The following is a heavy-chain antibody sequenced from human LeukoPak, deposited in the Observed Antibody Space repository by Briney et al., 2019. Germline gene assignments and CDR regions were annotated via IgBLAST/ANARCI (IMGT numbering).Heavy chain of an antibody. CDR1: GFTFSSYA. Sequence: GGSLRLSCAASGFTFSSYAMHWVRQAPGKGLEWVAVISYVGSNKYYADSVKGRFTISRDNSKNTLYLQINSLRAEDTAVYYCARGGRYWSSTSCYSWFDPWGQGTLVTVSS. CDR2: ISYVGSNK. CDR3: ARGGRYWSSTSCYSWFDP. D-gene: IGHD2-2*01. J-gene: IGHJ5*02. V-gene: IGHV3-30-3*01.